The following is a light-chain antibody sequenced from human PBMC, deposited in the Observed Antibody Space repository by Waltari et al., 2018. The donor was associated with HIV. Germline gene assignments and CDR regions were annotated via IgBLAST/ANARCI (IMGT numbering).Light chain of an antibody. CDR3: QSYDMSQSGSLV. CDR1: RSKLGAGFY. J-gene: IGLJ2*01. CDR2: DNN. Sequence: QSVLTQPPSVSGAPGLRVTIACTGTRSKLGAGFYFPWYQQIPGNAPKLLIYDNNIRPSGVPDLFSGSKSGTSASLAITGLQSEDEADYYCQSYDMSQSGSLVFGGGTKLTVL. V-gene: IGLV1-40*01.